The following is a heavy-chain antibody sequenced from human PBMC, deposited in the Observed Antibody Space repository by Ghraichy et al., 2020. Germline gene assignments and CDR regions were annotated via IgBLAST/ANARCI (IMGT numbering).Heavy chain of an antibody. J-gene: IGHJ5*01. V-gene: IGHV4-59*08. Sequence: SETLSLTCTVSGGSISTYYWNWIRQPPGKGPEWIGYVHYSGGTNYRPSLKSRVTISLDTSKNPFSLRLTSVTAADTAVYYCAGQQRSGYYPWFESWGQGTPVTVSS. D-gene: IGHD3-22*01. CDR3: AGQQRSGYYPWFES. CDR1: GGSISTYY. CDR2: VHYSGGT.